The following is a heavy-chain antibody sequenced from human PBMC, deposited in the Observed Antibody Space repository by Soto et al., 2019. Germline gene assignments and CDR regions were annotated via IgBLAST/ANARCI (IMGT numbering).Heavy chain of an antibody. V-gene: IGHV3-33*01. D-gene: IGHD3-10*01. CDR2: IWYDGNNK. CDR1: GFTFSSYG. Sequence: PWGSLRLSCAASGFTFSSYGMHWFRHAAYKGREWVAFIWYDGNNKYYADSVKGRFTISRDNSKNTLYLQMNNLRVEDTAVYYCARDPYFSSPNWFGPWGQVTLVTVSS. CDR3: ARDPYFSSPNWFGP. J-gene: IGHJ5*02.